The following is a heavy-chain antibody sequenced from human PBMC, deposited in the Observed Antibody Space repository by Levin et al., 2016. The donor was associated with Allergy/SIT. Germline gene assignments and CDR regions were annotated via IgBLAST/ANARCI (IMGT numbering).Heavy chain of an antibody. CDR3: ARSTSSVYYYMDV. CDR2: IYPGDSRI. Sequence: GESLKISCAGSGFTFTNFWTAWVRQVPGKGLEWMGSIYPGDSRIRYSPSFQGQVTISADSSINTAYLRWSSLKASDTALYYCARSTSSVYYYMDVWGKGTTVIVSS. D-gene: IGHD6-6*01. J-gene: IGHJ6*03. CDR1: GFTFTNFW. V-gene: IGHV5-51*01.